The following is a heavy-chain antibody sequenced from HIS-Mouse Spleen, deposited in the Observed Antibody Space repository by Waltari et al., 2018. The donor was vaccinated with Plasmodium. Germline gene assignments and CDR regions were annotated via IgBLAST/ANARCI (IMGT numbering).Heavy chain of an antibody. CDR1: GGSFSVYY. Sequence: QVQLQQWGAGLLKPSETLSLTCAVYGGSFSVYYWSWLRQPPGKGLEWIGEINHSGSTNYNPSLKSRVTISVDTSKNQFSLKLSSVTAADTAVYYCARAYYDFWSGYRFDYWGQGTLVTVSS. D-gene: IGHD3-3*01. CDR3: ARAYYDFWSGYRFDY. V-gene: IGHV4-34*01. CDR2: INHSGST. J-gene: IGHJ4*02.